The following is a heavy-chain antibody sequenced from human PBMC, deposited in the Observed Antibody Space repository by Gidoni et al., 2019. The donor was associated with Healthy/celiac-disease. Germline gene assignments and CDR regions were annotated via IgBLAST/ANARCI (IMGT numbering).Heavy chain of an antibody. CDR2: IDPSDSYT. CDR1: GYSFTSYL. J-gene: IGHJ6*02. V-gene: IGHV5-10-1*03. Sequence: VQLVQSGAAVKKPGESLRISCKGSGYSFTSYLISWVRQMPGKGLEWMGRIDPSDSYTNYSPSFQGHVTISADKSISTAYLQWSSLKASDTAMYYCARQLGYCSSTSCYYYYGMDVWGQGTTVTVSS. D-gene: IGHD2-2*01. CDR3: ARQLGYCSSTSCYYYYGMDV.